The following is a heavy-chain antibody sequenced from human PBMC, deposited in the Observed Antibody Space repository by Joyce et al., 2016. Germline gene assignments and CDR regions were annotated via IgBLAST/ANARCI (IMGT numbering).Heavy chain of an antibody. CDR2: IDHNSGGT. CDR3: AVTGTVTKSTYSNYDLDV. CDR1: GYTFTDYY. Sequence: QVQLVQSGSEVKRPGAPVKVSCKASGYTFTDYYVQWVRQAPGQGLEWMGWIDHNSGGTNYEQKFQGRVAMTRDTSISTAYVELSRLTSHDAAVFYCAVTGTVTKSTYSNYDLDVWGQGTTVTVSS. D-gene: IGHD4-11*01. V-gene: IGHV1-2*02. J-gene: IGHJ6*02.